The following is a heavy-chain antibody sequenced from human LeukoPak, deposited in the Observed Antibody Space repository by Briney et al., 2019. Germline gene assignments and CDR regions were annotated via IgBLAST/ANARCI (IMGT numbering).Heavy chain of an antibody. Sequence: PGGSLRLSYAASGFTFSSYAMSWVRQAPGKGLEWVSVIYSDGTTNYADSVKGRFTISRDNSKNTLYLQMNSLRAEDTAVYYCARAPGDSSGYPTKFDYWGQGTLVTVSS. V-gene: IGHV3-53*01. CDR1: GFTFSSYA. J-gene: IGHJ4*02. D-gene: IGHD3-22*01. CDR2: IYSDGTT. CDR3: ARAPGDSSGYPTKFDY.